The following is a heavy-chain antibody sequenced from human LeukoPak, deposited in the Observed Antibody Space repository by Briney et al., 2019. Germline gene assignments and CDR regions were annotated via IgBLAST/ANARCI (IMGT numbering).Heavy chain of an antibody. D-gene: IGHD5-12*01. Sequence: ASETLSLTCTVSGGSISSSSYYWGWIRQPPGKGLEWIGSIYYSGSTYYNPSLKSRVTISVDTSKNQFSLKLSSVTAADTAVYYCAGGMVATEIGDNWFDPWGQGTLVTVSS. J-gene: IGHJ5*02. V-gene: IGHV4-39*07. CDR3: AGGMVATEIGDNWFDP. CDR2: IYYSGST. CDR1: GGSISSSSYY.